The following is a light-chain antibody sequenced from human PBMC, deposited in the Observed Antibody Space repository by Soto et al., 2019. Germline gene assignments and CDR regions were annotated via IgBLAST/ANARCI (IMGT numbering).Light chain of an antibody. CDR1: QIVTRRP. Sequence: LTQSPGTLSFSPGERATLTCRASQIVTRRPLCWFPQKPVQAPSLLIYGASSRATGIPDRFSGSGSVTDFTLTISRLYTEDFPVYYCQLQGNVPSNFGPGTKVD. V-gene: IGKV3-20*01. J-gene: IGKJ3*01. CDR2: GAS. CDR3: QLQGNVPSN.